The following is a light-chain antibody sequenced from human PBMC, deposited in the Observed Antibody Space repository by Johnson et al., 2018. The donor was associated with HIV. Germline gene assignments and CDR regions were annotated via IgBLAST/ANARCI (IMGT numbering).Light chain of an antibody. CDR2: ENN. V-gene: IGLV1-51*02. Sequence: QSVLTQPPSVSAAPGQKVTISCSGSSSNIGNNYVSWYQQLPGTAPKLLIYENNKRPSGIPDRFSGSKSGTSATLGITGLQTGDEAYYYCGTWDGSLSVYVFGTGTKVTVL. J-gene: IGLJ1*01. CDR1: SSNIGNNY. CDR3: GTWDGSLSVYV.